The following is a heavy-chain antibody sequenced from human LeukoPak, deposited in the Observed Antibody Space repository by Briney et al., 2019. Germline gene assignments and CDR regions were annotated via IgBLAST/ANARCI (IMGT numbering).Heavy chain of an antibody. Sequence: SQTLSLTCPISGLSVSSNSVTWAWIRQSPSIGLHCLGRTYYRSKWFTDYAVSVKSRITINPDPSKNQFSLQLNSVTSEDTAVYYCVRGVPPGRSGDYWGQGTLVTVSA. V-gene: IGHV6-1*01. CDR1: GLSVSSNSVT. CDR2: TYYRSKWFT. J-gene: IGHJ4*02. D-gene: IGHD2-2*01. CDR3: VRGVPPGRSGDY.